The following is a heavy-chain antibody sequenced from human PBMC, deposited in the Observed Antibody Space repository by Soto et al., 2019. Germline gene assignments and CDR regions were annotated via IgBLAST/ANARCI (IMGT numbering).Heavy chain of an antibody. CDR3: ASRKSSPYFDY. D-gene: IGHD3-10*01. V-gene: IGHV4-30-2*05. J-gene: IGHJ4*02. Sequence: SETLSLTCAVSGGSISSGGYSWSWIRQPPGKGPEWIGYIYHSGSTYYNPSLKSRVTISVDTSKNQFSLKLSSVTAADTAVYYCASRKSSPYFDYWGQGTLVTVSS. CDR1: GGSISSGGYS. CDR2: IYHSGST.